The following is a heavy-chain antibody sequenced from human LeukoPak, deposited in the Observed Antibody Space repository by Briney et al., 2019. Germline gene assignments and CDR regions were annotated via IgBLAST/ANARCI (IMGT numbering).Heavy chain of an antibody. J-gene: IGHJ5*02. D-gene: IGHD5-18*01. CDR1: GGSITSNSYY. V-gene: IGHV4-39*01. Sequence: PSETLSLTCTVSGGSITSNSYYWGWIRQPPGKGLEWIGSIYYSGSTYYNPSLKSRVTISVDTSKNQFSLKLSSVTAADTAVYYCARQPNTAMVSWSPKWFDPWGQGTLVTVSS. CDR2: IYYSGST. CDR3: ARQPNTAMVSWSPKWFDP.